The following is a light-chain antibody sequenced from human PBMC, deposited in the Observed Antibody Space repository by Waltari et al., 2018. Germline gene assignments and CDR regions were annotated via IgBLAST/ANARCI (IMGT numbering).Light chain of an antibody. CDR3: QQFKNYPNT. CDR1: QDIGTF. Sequence: DTQLTQSPSFLSASLGERVTITCRASQDIGTFLAWYQQKPGKAPNLRIFAASTLQSGVPSRFSGSGSGTEFTLTISSLQPEDFATYYCQQFKNYPNTFGQGTKLVIK. V-gene: IGKV1-9*01. CDR2: AAS. J-gene: IGKJ2*01.